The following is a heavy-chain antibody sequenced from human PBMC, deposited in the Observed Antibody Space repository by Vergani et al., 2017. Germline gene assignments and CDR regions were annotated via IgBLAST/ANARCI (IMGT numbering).Heavy chain of an antibody. J-gene: IGHJ4*02. V-gene: IGHV3-48*01. CDR1: GFTFSSYS. Sequence: EVQLVESGGGLVQPGGSLRLSCAASGFTFSSYSMNWVRQAPGKGLEGVSYISSSSSTIYYADSVKGRFTNSRDNAKNSLYLQMNSLRAEDTAVYYCARDLVSYYDSSGYYPGNYWGQGTLVTVSS. CDR3: ARDLVSYYDSSGYYPGNY. CDR2: ISSSSSTI. D-gene: IGHD3-22*01.